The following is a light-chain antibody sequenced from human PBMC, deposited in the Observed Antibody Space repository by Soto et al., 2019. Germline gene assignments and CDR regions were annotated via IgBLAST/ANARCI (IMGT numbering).Light chain of an antibody. CDR2: GAF. CDR1: QSVSSN. J-gene: IGKJ2*01. CDR3: QEYNNWPPMNT. Sequence: EIVMTQSPATLSASPGERATLSCTASQSVSSNLAWYQQKPGQAPRLLIYGAFTRATGIPARFSGSGSGTEFTLTISSLESEDFAVYYCQEYNNWPPMNTFGQGAKLEIK. V-gene: IGKV3-15*01.